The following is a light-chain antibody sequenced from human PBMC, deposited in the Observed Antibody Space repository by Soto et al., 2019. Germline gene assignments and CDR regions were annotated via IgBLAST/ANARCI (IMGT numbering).Light chain of an antibody. Sequence: QLVLTQSPSASASLGASVKLTCTLSSGHSNYAIAWHQQQSEKGPRYLMKLNSDGSHSKWDGIPDRFSGSSSGAERYLTISSLQSEDEADYYGQTWGSGIVVFGGGTKLTVL. CDR1: SGHSNYA. CDR3: QTWGSGIVV. V-gene: IGLV4-69*01. CDR2: LNSDGSH. J-gene: IGLJ2*01.